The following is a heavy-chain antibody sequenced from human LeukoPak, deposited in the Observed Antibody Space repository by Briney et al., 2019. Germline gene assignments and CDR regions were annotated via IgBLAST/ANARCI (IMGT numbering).Heavy chain of an antibody. CDR3: ARTYYYGSGSYYLYYYYMDV. CDR1: GGSFSGYY. J-gene: IGHJ6*03. Sequence: PSETLSLTCAVYGGSFSGYYWSWIRQPPGKGLERIGEINHSGSTNYNPSLKSRVTISVDTSKNQFSLKLSSVTAADTAVYYCARTYYYGSGSYYLYYYYMDVWGKGTTVTVSS. V-gene: IGHV4-34*01. CDR2: INHSGST. D-gene: IGHD3-10*01.